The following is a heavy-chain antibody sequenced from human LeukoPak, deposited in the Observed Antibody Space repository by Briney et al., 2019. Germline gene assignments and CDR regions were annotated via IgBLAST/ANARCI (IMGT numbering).Heavy chain of an antibody. J-gene: IGHJ4*02. Sequence: GGSLRLSCAASGFTFNSYAMNWVRQAPGKGLEWVSYISSSGGDAYYADSVKGRFTISRDNAQNSLSLQMNGLRDEDTAVYHCARSRSGNYFDYWGQGTLVSVSS. CDR3: ARSRSGNYFDY. V-gene: IGHV3-48*02. D-gene: IGHD1-26*01. CDR2: ISSSGGDA. CDR1: GFTFNSYA.